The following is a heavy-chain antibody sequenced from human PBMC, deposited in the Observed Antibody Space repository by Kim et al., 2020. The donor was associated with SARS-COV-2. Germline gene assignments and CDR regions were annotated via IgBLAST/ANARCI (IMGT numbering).Heavy chain of an antibody. CDR3: AKLLSCSSTSCDQRGMDV. CDR1: GFTFSSYG. V-gene: IGHV3-30*18. Sequence: GGSLRLSCAASGFTFSSYGMHWVRQAPGKGLEWVAVISYDGSNKYYADSVKGRFTISRDNSKNTLYLQMNSLRAEDTAVYYCAKLLSCSSTSCDQRGMDVWGQGTTVTVSS. CDR2: ISYDGSNK. J-gene: IGHJ6*02. D-gene: IGHD2-2*01.